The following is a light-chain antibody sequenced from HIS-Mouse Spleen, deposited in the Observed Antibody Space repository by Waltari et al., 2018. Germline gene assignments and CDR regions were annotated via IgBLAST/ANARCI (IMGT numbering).Light chain of an antibody. CDR2: EGS. V-gene: IGLV2-23*01. CDR3: CSYAGSSTLV. J-gene: IGLJ2*01. Sequence: QSALTQPASVSGSPGQSITISCTGTSSDVGSYNLVSWYQQHPGKAPKLMFYEGSKRPPGVSNRFSGSKSGNTASLTISGLQAEDEADYYCCSYAGSSTLVFGGGTKLTVL. CDR1: SSDVGSYNL.